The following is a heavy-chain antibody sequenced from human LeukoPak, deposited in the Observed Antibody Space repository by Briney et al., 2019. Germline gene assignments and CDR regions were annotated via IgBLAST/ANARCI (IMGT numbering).Heavy chain of an antibody. Sequence: GTSLRLSCAASGFNFRDSAMHWVRQPPGKGLEGVAVSSYDGTNKYYADSVNGRFTISRDNSKNTLFLQMNNLRLDDTAVYYCAADYGDYVSPSDWGQGSLVIVSS. V-gene: IGHV3-30*04. CDR2: SSYDGTNK. CDR1: GFNFRDSA. D-gene: IGHD4-17*01. J-gene: IGHJ4*01. CDR3: AADYGDYVSPSD.